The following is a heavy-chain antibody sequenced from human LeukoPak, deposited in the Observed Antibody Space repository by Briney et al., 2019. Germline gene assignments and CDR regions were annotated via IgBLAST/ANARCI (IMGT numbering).Heavy chain of an antibody. V-gene: IGHV4-30-2*01. CDR3: ARDRYSYGYGFRYFDY. Sequence: SETLSLTCAVSGGSISSGGYSWSWIRQPPGKGLEWIGYIYHSGSTYYNPSLKSRVTISVDRSKNQFSLKLSSVTAADTAVYYCARDRYSYGYGFRYFDYWGQGTLVTVSS. CDR1: GGSISSGGYS. D-gene: IGHD5-18*01. CDR2: IYHSGST. J-gene: IGHJ4*02.